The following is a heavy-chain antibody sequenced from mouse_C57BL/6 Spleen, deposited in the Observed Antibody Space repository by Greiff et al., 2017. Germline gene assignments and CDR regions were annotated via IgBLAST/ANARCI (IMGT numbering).Heavy chain of an antibody. J-gene: IGHJ4*01. CDR3: TKGDYCGSRKAYAMDY. D-gene: IGHD1-1*01. CDR1: GYTFTDYE. V-gene: IGHV1-15*01. Sequence: QVQLQQSGAELVRPGASVTLSCKASGYTFTDYEMHWVKQTPVHGLEWIGAIDPETGGTAYNQKFKGKAILTADKSSSTAYMELRSLTSEDSAVYYCTKGDYCGSRKAYAMDYWGQGTSVTVSS. CDR2: IDPETGGT.